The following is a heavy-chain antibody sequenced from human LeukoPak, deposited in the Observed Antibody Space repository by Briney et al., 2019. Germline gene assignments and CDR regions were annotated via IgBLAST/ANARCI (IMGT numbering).Heavy chain of an antibody. CDR1: GGSISSSSYY. CDR3: AREREPAMVMYYYHMDV. V-gene: IGHV4-39*07. D-gene: IGHD5-18*01. CDR2: IYYSGST. J-gene: IGHJ6*03. Sequence: KSSETLSLTCTVSGGSISSSSYYWGWIRQPPGKGLEWIGSIYYSGSTYYNPSLKSRVTISVDTSKNQFSLKLSSVTAADTAVYYCAREREPAMVMYYYHMDVWGKGTTVTVSS.